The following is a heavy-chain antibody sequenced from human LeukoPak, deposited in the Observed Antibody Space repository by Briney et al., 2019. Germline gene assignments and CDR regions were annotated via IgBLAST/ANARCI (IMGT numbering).Heavy chain of an antibody. CDR1: GDSVSSYSAA. CDR2: TYYRSKWYN. Sequence: SQTLSLTCAISGDSVSSYSAAWNWIRQSPSGGLEWLGRTYYRSKWYNEYAVSVKSRITINPDTSKSQFSLRLRSVTPEDTAVYYCARSYSSGWDFDYWGQGTLVTVSS. D-gene: IGHD6-19*01. CDR3: ARSYSSGWDFDY. J-gene: IGHJ4*02. V-gene: IGHV6-1*01.